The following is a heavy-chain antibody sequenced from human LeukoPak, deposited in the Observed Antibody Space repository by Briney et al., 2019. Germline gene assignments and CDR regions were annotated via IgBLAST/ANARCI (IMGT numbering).Heavy chain of an antibody. V-gene: IGHV4-4*02. CDR3: TRHSLGGDRLRGIDY. J-gene: IGHJ4*02. CDR1: GGSISSSNW. D-gene: IGHD4-17*01. Sequence: TSETLSLTCAVSGGSISSSNWWSWVRQPPGKGLEWIGEIYHSGSTNYNPSLKSRVTISVDKSKNQFSLKLSSVTAADTAVYYCTRHSLGGDRLRGIDYWGQGTLVTVSS. CDR2: IYHSGST.